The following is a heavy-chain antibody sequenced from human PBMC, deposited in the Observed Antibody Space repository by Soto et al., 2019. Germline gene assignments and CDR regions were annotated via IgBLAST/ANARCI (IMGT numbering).Heavy chain of an antibody. V-gene: IGHV3-48*01. CDR2: ISSSSSTI. D-gene: IGHD3-10*01. CDR3: ARDDGAGGSAP. Sequence: EVQLVESGGGLVQPGGSLRLSCAASGFTFSSYSMNWVRQAPGKGLEWVSYISSSSSTIYYADSVKGRFTISRDNAKNSLYLQMNSRRAEDTAVYYCARDDGAGGSAPWGQGTLVTVSS. CDR1: GFTFSSYS. J-gene: IGHJ5*02.